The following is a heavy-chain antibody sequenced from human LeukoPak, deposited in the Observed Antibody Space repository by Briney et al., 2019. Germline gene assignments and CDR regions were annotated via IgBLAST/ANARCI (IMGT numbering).Heavy chain of an antibody. D-gene: IGHD1-1*01. J-gene: IGHJ5*02. V-gene: IGHV4-39*01. CDR3: ARHKDPPNWFVGFDP. CDR1: GGSISSSSYY. Sequence: PSETLSLTCTVSGGSISSSSYYWGWIRLPPGTGLEWIGSIYYSGSTYYNPSLKSRVTISVDTSKNQFSLKLSSVTAADTAVYYCARHKDPPNWFVGFDPWGQGTLVTVSS. CDR2: IYYSGST.